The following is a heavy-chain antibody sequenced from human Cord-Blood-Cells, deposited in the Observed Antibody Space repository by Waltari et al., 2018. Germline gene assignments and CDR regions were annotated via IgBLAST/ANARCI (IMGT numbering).Heavy chain of an antibody. CDR3: ARERVAGGDY. Sequence: QVQLVESGGGVVQPGRSLRLSCAASGFTFSSYGMHWVRQAPGTGLEWVAVIWYDGSNKYYADSVKGRFTISRDNSKNTLYLQMNSLRAEDTAVYYCARERVAGGDYWGQGTLVTVSS. CDR2: IWYDGSNK. CDR1: GFTFSSYG. D-gene: IGHD6-19*01. V-gene: IGHV3-33*01. J-gene: IGHJ4*02.